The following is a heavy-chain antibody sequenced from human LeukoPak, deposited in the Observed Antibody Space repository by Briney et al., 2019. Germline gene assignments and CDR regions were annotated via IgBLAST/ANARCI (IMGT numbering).Heavy chain of an antibody. D-gene: IGHD3-22*01. J-gene: IGHJ4*02. CDR2: INDSGRT. CDR1: GGSFSNYY. V-gene: IGHV4-34*01. CDR3: ARDVYDSSGYYLLGDN. Sequence: PSGTLSLTCAFYGGSFSNYYWSWLRQPPGKGLEWIGEINDSGRTNYNPSLKSRVTISVDTSKKQFSLKVRSAAAADTAVYYCARDVYDSSGYYLLGDNWGQGTLVTVSS.